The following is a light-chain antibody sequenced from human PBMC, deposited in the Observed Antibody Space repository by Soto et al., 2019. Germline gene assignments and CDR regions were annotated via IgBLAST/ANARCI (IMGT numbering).Light chain of an antibody. Sequence: QSVLTQPASVSGSPGQSITISCTGTNSDIGAYNYVSWYQQHPGKAPKLMIYDVSNRPSGVSDRFSGSKSGNTASLTIAGLHAEDEADYYCSSYTTGTSVVFGGGTQLTVL. CDR2: DVS. V-gene: IGLV2-14*01. J-gene: IGLJ2*01. CDR3: SSYTTGTSVV. CDR1: NSDIGAYNY.